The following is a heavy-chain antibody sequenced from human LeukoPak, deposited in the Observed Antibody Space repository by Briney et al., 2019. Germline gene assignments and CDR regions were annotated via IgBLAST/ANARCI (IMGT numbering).Heavy chain of an antibody. V-gene: IGHV1-8*01. D-gene: IGHD3-22*01. CDR3: ARVKKGSYYDSSGYYEFDY. CDR1: GYTFTSYD. CDR2: MNPNSGNT. J-gene: IGHJ4*02. Sequence: GASVKVSCKASGYTFTSYDINWVRQATGQGLEWMGWMNPNSGNTGYAQKFQGRVTMTRNTSISTAYMELSSLRSEDTAVYYCARVKKGSYYDSSGYYEFDYWGQGTLVTVSS.